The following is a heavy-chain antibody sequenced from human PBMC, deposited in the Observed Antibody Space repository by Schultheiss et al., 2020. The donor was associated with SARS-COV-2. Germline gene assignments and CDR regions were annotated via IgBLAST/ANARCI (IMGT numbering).Heavy chain of an antibody. V-gene: IGHV5-51*01. CDR3: ASSQSYSGSYHLDY. J-gene: IGHJ4*02. D-gene: IGHD1-26*01. CDR1: GYSFTSYW. CDR2: IYPGDSDT. Sequence: GESLKISCKGSGYSFTSYWIGWVRQMPGKGLEWMGIIYPGDSDTRYSPSFQGQVTISADKSITTAFLQWSSLKASDTAMYYCASSQSYSGSYHLDYWGQGTLVTVSS.